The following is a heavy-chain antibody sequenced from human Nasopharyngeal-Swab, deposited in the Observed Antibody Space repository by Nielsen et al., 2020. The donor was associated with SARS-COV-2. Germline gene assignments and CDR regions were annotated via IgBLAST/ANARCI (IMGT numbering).Heavy chain of an antibody. CDR1: GFTFSSYW. J-gene: IGHJ4*02. Sequence: GGSLRLSCAASGFTFSSYWMSWVRQAPGKGLEWVANIKQDGSDKYYVDSVKGRFTVSRDNAKNTLYLQMNSLRADDTAVYYCTRDGGFREGDYWGQGTLVTVSS. CDR3: TRDGGFREGDY. V-gene: IGHV3-7*01. D-gene: IGHD3-10*01. CDR2: IKQDGSDK.